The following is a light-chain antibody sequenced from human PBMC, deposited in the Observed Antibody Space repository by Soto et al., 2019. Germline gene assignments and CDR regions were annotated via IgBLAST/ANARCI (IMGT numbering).Light chain of an antibody. CDR2: DVS. J-gene: IGLJ1*01. CDR1: SSDVGGYNY. CDR3: SSYTSSTRV. Sequence: QSVLTQPASVSGSPGRSITISCTGTSSDVGGYNYVSWYQQHPGKAPKLMIYDVSDRPSGVSNRFSGSKPGNTASLTISGLQAGDEADYSCSSYTSSTRVFGSGTKVTVL. V-gene: IGLV2-14*01.